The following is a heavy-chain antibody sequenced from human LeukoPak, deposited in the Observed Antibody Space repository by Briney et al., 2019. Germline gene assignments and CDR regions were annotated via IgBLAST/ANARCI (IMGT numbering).Heavy chain of an antibody. D-gene: IGHD3-10*01. Sequence: GGSLRLSCAASGFTFSSYSMNWVRQAPGKGLEWVSSISSSSSCIYYADSVKGRFTISRDNAKNSLYLQMNSLRAEDTAVYYCARIMVRGVIIPPYFDYWGQGTLVTVSS. V-gene: IGHV3-21*01. CDR3: ARIMVRGVIIPPYFDY. CDR2: ISSSSSCI. J-gene: IGHJ4*02. CDR1: GFTFSSYS.